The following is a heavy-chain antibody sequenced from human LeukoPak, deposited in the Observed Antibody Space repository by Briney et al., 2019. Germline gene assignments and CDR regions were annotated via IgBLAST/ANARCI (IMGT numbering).Heavy chain of an antibody. J-gene: IGHJ6*02. Sequence: SVKVSCKASGGTFSSYAISWVRQAPGQGLEWMGRIIPILGIANYAQKFQGRVTITADKSTSTAYMELSSLRSEDTAVYYCARDFGDSYGYYYYGMDVWGQGTTVTVSS. D-gene: IGHD5-18*01. CDR2: IIPILGIA. V-gene: IGHV1-69*04. CDR1: GGTFSSYA. CDR3: ARDFGDSYGYYYYGMDV.